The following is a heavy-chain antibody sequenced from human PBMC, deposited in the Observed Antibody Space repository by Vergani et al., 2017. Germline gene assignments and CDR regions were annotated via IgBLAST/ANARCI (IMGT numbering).Heavy chain of an antibody. CDR2: IDPSDSYT. CDR3: ARHDIGGDNWNHDTLEI. V-gene: IGHV5-10-1*03. CDR1: GYSFTSNL. Sequence: EVQLVQSGAEVRKPGESLRISCKGSGYSFTSNLISWVRQMPGKGLEWMGRIDPSDSYTKYSPSFQGHVTISADKSITTAYLQWSSLEASDTAMYYCARHDIGGDNWNHDTLEIWGQGTMVTVSS. D-gene: IGHD1-14*01. J-gene: IGHJ3*02.